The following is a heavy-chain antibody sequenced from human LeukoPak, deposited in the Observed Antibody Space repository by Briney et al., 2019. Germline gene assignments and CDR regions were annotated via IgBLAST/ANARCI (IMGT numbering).Heavy chain of an antibody. J-gene: IGHJ4*02. V-gene: IGHV3-33*01. CDR2: IWYDGSNK. Sequence: GRSLRLSCAASGFTFSSYGMHWVRQAPGMGLEWVAVIWYDGSNKYYADSVKGRFTISRDNSKNTLYLQMNSLRAEDTAVYYCARDGNYDILTGYYPDFDYWGQGTLVTVSS. CDR1: GFTFSSYG. CDR3: ARDGNYDILTGYYPDFDY. D-gene: IGHD3-9*01.